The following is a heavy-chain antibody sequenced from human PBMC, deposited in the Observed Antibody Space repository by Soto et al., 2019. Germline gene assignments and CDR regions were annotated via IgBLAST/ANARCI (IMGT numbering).Heavy chain of an antibody. J-gene: IGHJ6*02. D-gene: IGHD4-4*01. Sequence: VQVVESGGGVVQPGRSLRLSFAASGFDFSSYAVHWVRQAPGKGLEWVALISYDGRSRYYADSVKGRFTISRDNSKNTMYVLMNSLRAEDTAVYYCALRMITVSGDYYYGMDVWGQGTTVTVSS. CDR3: ALRMITVSGDYYYGMDV. CDR2: ISYDGRSR. V-gene: IGHV3-30*04. CDR1: GFDFSSYA.